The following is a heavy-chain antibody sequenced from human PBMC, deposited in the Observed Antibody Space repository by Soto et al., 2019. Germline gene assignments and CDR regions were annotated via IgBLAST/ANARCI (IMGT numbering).Heavy chain of an antibody. V-gene: IGHV1-18*01. CDR1: GYTFTSYG. Sequence: ASVKVSCKASGYTFTSYGISWVRQAPGQGLEWMGWISAYNGNTNYAQKPQGRVTMTTDTSTSTAYMELRSLRSDDTAVYYCASEGVLIAVARDAFDIWGQGTMVTVSS. CDR3: ASEGVLIAVARDAFDI. D-gene: IGHD6-19*01. CDR2: ISAYNGNT. J-gene: IGHJ3*02.